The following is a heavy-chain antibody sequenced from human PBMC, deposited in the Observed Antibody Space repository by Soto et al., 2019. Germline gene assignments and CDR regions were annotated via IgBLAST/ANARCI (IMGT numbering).Heavy chain of an antibody. V-gene: IGHV6-1*01. J-gene: IGHJ6*02. CDR1: GDSVSSNSAA. D-gene: IGHD3-22*01. CDR2: TYYRSKWYN. CDR3: ARVPGYYYDSSGYNKLYYYGMDV. Sequence: PSQTLSLTCAISGDSVSSNSAAWNWIRQSPSRGLEWLGRTYYRSKWYNDYAVSVKSRITINPDTSKNQFSLQLNSVTPEDTAVYYCARVPGYYYDSSGYNKLYYYGMDVWGQGTTVTVSS.